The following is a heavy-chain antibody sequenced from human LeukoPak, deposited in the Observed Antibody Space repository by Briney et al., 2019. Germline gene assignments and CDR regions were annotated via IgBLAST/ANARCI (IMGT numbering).Heavy chain of an antibody. CDR2: INHSGST. D-gene: IGHD2-15*01. CDR3: AVRGYCRGGSCRTRDTVTTYYFDY. Sequence: SETLSLTCAVYGGSFSGYYWSWIRQPPGKGLEWIGEINHSGSTNYNPSLKSRVTISVDTSKNQFSLKLSSVTAADTAVYYCAVRGYCRGGSCRTRDTVTTYYFDYWGQGTLVTVSS. CDR1: GGSFSGYY. V-gene: IGHV4-34*01. J-gene: IGHJ4*02.